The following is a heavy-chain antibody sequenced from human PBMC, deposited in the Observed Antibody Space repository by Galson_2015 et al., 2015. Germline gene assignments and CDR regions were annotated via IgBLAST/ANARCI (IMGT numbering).Heavy chain of an antibody. Sequence: SLRLSCAASGFTVSSNYMSWVRQAPGKGLEWVSVIYSGGSTYYADSVKGRFTISRDNSKNTLYLQMNSLRSEDTAVYYCASGYGGYCSSTSCYTGWFDPWGQGTLVTVSS. CDR2: IYSGGST. J-gene: IGHJ5*02. CDR1: GFTVSSNY. CDR3: ASGYGGYCSSTSCYTGWFDP. V-gene: IGHV3-53*05. D-gene: IGHD2-2*02.